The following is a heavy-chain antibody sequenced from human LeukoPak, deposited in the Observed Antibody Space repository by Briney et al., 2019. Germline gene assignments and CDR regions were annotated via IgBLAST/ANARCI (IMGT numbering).Heavy chain of an antibody. V-gene: IGHV1-69*04. CDR2: IIPILGIA. Sequence: SSVKVSCKASGYTFTSYGIAWVRQAPGQGLEWMGRIIPILGIANYAQKFQGRVTITADKSTSTAYMELSSLRSEDTAVYYCAKDDHTAMVYWGQGTLVTVSS. J-gene: IGHJ4*02. CDR3: AKDDHTAMVY. D-gene: IGHD5-18*01. CDR1: GYTFTSYG.